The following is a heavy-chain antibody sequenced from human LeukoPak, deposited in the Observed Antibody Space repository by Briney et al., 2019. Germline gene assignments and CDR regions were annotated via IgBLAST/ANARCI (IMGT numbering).Heavy chain of an antibody. CDR2: ISYDGSNE. V-gene: IGHV3-30*04. CDR1: GFTFSSYG. J-gene: IGHJ4*02. Sequence: PGGSLRLSCAASGFTFSSYGMRWGRQAPGKGLEWVAAISYDGSNEWHADSVKGRFTISRDNSKNTLYLQMNSLRAEDPAVYYCGRDLRGSYVPDYWGQGTLVTVSS. D-gene: IGHD1-26*01. CDR3: GRDLRGSYVPDY.